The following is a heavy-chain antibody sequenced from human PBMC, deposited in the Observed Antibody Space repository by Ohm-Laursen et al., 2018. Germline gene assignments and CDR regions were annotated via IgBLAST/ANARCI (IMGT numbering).Heavy chain of an antibody. CDR1: GGSIRSYN. CDR3: ASYDYGGSGRMDY. Sequence: TLSLTCIVSGGSIRSYNWNWIRQPPGKGLEWIGYIYYTGSTNYNPSLKSRVTISVDTPKNQFSLELSSVTAADTAVYYCASYDYGGSGRMDYWGQGTLVTVSS. J-gene: IGHJ4*02. V-gene: IGHV4-59*08. CDR2: IYYTGST. D-gene: IGHD4-23*01.